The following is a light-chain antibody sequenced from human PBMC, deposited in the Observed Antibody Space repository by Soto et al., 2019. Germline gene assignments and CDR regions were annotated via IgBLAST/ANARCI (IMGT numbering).Light chain of an antibody. V-gene: IGKV3-20*01. J-gene: IGKJ1*01. CDR3: QQYGYSFWT. Sequence: EVVLTQSPGTLSLSPGERATLSCRASQSVSSTYLAWYQQKPGQAPRLLLYGASTRATDIPDRISGSGSGTDFTLTISRLEPEDFAVYYCQQYGYSFWTFGQGTKVDI. CDR1: QSVSSTY. CDR2: GAS.